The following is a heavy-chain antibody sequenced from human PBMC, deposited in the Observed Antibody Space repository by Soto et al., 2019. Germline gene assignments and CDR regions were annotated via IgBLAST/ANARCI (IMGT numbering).Heavy chain of an antibody. CDR1: GASIGTSNW. J-gene: IGHJ5*02. Sequence: SETLSLTCAVSGASIGTSNWWSWVRQSPGKGLEWIGYIYYTGSANYNPSLKSRATISVDTSKNQFSLKLSSVTAADAAVYFCATLPPRIVVMTTEIHSWGQGTLVTVSS. CDR3: ATLPPRIVVMTTEIHS. V-gene: IGHV4-4*02. CDR2: IYYTGSA. D-gene: IGHD2-21*02.